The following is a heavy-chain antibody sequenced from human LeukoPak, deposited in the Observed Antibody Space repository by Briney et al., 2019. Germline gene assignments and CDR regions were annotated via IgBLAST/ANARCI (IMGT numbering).Heavy chain of an antibody. CDR2: MIWNGNT. Sequence: GGSLRLSCVVSGFSFSTYAMTWVRQAPGKGLEWVSGMIWNGNTSYYESVTGRFTISRDSSRRTLYLQMNSLRVEDTAIYYCAKDMHYGDGRWEFDPWGQGTLVTVSS. CDR3: AKDMHYGDGRWEFDP. V-gene: IGHV3-23*01. D-gene: IGHD4-17*01. J-gene: IGHJ5*02. CDR1: GFSFSTYA.